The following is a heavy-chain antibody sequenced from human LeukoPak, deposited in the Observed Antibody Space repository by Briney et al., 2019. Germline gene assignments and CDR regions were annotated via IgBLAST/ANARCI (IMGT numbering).Heavy chain of an antibody. J-gene: IGHJ6*03. D-gene: IGHD4-23*01. Sequence: ASETLSLTCAVYGGSFSGYYWSWIRQPLGKGLEWIGEINHSGSTNYNPSLKSRVTISVDTSKNQFSLKLSSVTAADTAVYYCARGRTTVVTYHYYYYYMDVWGKGTTVTVSS. CDR1: GGSFSGYY. CDR2: INHSGST. V-gene: IGHV4-34*01. CDR3: ARGRTTVVTYHYYYYYMDV.